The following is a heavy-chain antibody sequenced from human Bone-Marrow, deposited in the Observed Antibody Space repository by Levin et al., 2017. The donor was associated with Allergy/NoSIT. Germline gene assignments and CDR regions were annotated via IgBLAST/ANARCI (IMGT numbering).Heavy chain of an antibody. V-gene: IGHV3-33*01. CDR2: IWYDGSNK. D-gene: IGHD5-18*01. J-gene: IGHJ4*02. CDR3: ARDLVDVLARGYSYGDAFDY. CDR1: GFTFSSYG. Sequence: GGSLRLSCAASGFTFSSYGMHWVRQAPGKGLEWVAVIWYDGSNKYYADSVKGRFTISRDNSKNTLYLQMNSLRAEDTAVYYCARDLVDVLARGYSYGDAFDYWGQGTLVTVSS.